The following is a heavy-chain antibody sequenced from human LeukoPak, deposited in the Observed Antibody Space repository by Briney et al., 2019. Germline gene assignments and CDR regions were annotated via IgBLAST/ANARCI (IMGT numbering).Heavy chain of an antibody. CDR3: AKGSTVVVPAAPNY. V-gene: IGHV3-30*02. J-gene: IGHJ4*02. D-gene: IGHD2-2*01. CDR2: IRYDGSNK. Sequence: GGSLRLSCAASGFTFSSYGMHWVRQAPGKGLERVAFIRYDGSNKYYADSVKGRFTIPRDNSKNTLYLEMNSLRAEDTAVYYCAKGSTVVVPAAPNYWGQGTLVTVSS. CDR1: GFTFSSYG.